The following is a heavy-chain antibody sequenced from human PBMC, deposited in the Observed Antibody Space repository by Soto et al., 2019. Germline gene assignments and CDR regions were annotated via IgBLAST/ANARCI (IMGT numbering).Heavy chain of an antibody. CDR2: ISSSGGSI. J-gene: IGHJ4*02. Sequence: EVQLVESGGGLVKPGGSLRLSCAASGFTFSSHAMNWVRQAPGKGLEWVSSISSSGGSIYYADSVRGRFTISRDNVKNSLFLQMNSLRAEDTAVYYCAADCVGGSCYSGYWGQGTLVTVSS. CDR3: AADCVGGSCYSGY. V-gene: IGHV3-21*01. CDR1: GFTFSSHA. D-gene: IGHD2-15*01.